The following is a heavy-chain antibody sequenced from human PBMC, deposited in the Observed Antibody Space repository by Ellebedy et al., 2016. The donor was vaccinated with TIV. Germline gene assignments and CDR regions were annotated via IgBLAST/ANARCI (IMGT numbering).Heavy chain of an antibody. CDR3: ARARNYDQLSPSGGY. CDR2: IDSTSTYI. CDR1: GFTFSSYS. V-gene: IGHV3-21*01. D-gene: IGHD3-22*01. J-gene: IGHJ4*02. Sequence: GESLKISCAASGFTFSSYSMGWVRQAPGQGLEWVSSIDSTSTYIYYADSLRGRLTISRDNAKDSLYLQMNSLRAEDTAVYFRARARNYDQLSPSGGYWGQGTLVTVSS.